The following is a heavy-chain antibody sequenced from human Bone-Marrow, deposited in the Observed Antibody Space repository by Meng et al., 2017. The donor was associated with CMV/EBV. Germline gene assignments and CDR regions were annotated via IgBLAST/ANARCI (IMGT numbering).Heavy chain of an antibody. CDR3: AVVRKAAGLGWSDP. CDR1: GYSFSTDG. D-gene: IGHD6-13*01. CDR2: IDPKDSYT. Sequence: SGYSFSTDGIDWVRQKPGRGLEWIVRIDPKDSYTTYSPSFQGHVSISADKSIGIVYLQWSSLKASDTAMYYCAVVRKAAGLGWSDPWGQGTLVTVSS. V-gene: IGHV5-10-1*01. J-gene: IGHJ5*02.